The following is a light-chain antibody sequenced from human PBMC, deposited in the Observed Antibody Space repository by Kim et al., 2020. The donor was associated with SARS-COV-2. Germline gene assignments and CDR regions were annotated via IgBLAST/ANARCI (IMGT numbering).Light chain of an antibody. CDR2: DVS. Sequence: GQSITISCTGTSSDVGGYNYVSWYQQHPGKAPKLMIYDVSNRPSGVSNRFSGSKSGNTASLTISGLLAEDEADYYCSSYTSILHVVFGGGTKVTVL. CDR1: SSDVGGYNY. J-gene: IGLJ2*01. V-gene: IGLV2-14*03. CDR3: SSYTSILHVV.